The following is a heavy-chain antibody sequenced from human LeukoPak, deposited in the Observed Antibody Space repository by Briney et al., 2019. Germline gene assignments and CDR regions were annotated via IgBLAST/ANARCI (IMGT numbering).Heavy chain of an antibody. V-gene: IGHV4-61*01. CDR2: IYYSGST. J-gene: IGHJ4*02. D-gene: IGHD1-26*01. Sequence: SETLSLTCTVSGYSISSGYYWGWIRQPPGKGLEWIGYIYYSGSTNYNPSLKSRVTISVDTSKNQFSLKLSSVTAADTAVYYCATGAGGSYYPLFDYWGQGTLVTVSS. CDR3: ATGAGGSYYPLFDY. CDR1: GYSISSGYY.